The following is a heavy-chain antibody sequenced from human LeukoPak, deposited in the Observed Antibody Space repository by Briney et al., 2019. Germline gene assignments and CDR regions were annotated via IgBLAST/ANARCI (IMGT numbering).Heavy chain of an antibody. V-gene: IGHV4-59*02. D-gene: IGHD3-22*01. J-gene: IGHJ4*02. CDR1: GGSVSSYY. CDR3: ARGLRAYYFDGSGHFDY. CDR2: ISYSGST. Sequence: SETLSLTCTVSGGSVSSYYWSWIRQPPGKRLEWIGYISYSGSTNYNPSLKSRVTMSLDTSKNQFSLKLSSVTAADTAVYYCARGLRAYYFDGSGHFDYWGQGTLITVSS.